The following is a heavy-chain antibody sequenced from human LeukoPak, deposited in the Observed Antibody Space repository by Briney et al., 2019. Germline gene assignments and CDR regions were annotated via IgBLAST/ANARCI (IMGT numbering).Heavy chain of an antibody. D-gene: IGHD3-16*02. J-gene: IGHJ4*02. CDR1: GFTFSSYG. Sequence: GGSLRLSCAASGFTFSSYGMHWVRQAPGKGLEWVAFIRHDESNKYYADSVKGRFTISRDNSKNTLYLQMNSLRAEDTAVYYCAREWRDDYDNVWGSYRPFDYWGQGTLVTVSS. V-gene: IGHV3-30*02. CDR3: AREWRDDYDNVWGSYRPFDY. CDR2: IRHDESNK.